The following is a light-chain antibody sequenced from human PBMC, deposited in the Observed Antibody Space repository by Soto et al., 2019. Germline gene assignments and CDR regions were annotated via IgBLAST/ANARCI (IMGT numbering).Light chain of an antibody. V-gene: IGKV3-15*01. J-gene: IGKJ2*01. CDR1: QSVSSN. CDR3: QQYNKWPYT. Sequence: EIVMTQSPATLSVSPGERATLSCRASQSVSSNLAWYQQKPGQAPRLLIYGASTRATGIPARFSGSGSGTEFTLTISSLQFEDFAVYYYQQYNKWPYTFGQGTKLEIK. CDR2: GAS.